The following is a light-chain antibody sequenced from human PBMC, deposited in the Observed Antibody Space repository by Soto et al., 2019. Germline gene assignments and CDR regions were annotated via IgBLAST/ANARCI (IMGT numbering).Light chain of an antibody. CDR1: QSVLYSSNNRNY. J-gene: IGKJ2*01. CDR2: WAS. CDR3: QQYYSSPFT. V-gene: IGKV4-1*01. Sequence: DIVMTQSPDSLAVSLGERVTIHCKSSQSVLYSSNNRNYFAWYQQKPGQPPKLLIYWASTRESGVPDRFSGSGSGTDFTLTISSRQAADVAVYYCQQYYSSPFTFGQGTKLEI.